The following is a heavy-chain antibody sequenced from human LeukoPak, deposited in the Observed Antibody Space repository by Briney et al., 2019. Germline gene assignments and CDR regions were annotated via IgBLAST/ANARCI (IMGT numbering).Heavy chain of an antibody. J-gene: IGHJ4*02. CDR3: ARRGSRTMVRGVLFDY. Sequence: SSETLSLTCTVSGGSISSGSYYWSWIRQPAGKGLEWIGRIYTSGSTNYNPSLKSRVTISVDTSKNQFSLKLSSVTAADTAVYYCARRGSRTMVRGVLFDYWGQGTLVTVSS. CDR1: GGSISSGSYY. V-gene: IGHV4-61*02. CDR2: IYTSGST. D-gene: IGHD3-10*01.